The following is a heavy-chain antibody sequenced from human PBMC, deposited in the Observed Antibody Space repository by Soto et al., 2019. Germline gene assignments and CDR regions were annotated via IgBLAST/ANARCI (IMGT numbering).Heavy chain of an antibody. CDR2: INPSGGGT. CDR3: ASDDGGSYYYDSSGYYLGY. J-gene: IGHJ4*01. CDR1: GYTFTSYC. Sequence: GSSVKASCKASGYTFTSYCIHWVRQAPGQGLEWMGIINPSGGGTSYAQKFQGRVTMTRDTSTSTAYMELRSLRSDDTAVYYCASDDGGSYYYDSSGYYLGYWG. V-gene: IGHV1-46*01. D-gene: IGHD3-22*01.